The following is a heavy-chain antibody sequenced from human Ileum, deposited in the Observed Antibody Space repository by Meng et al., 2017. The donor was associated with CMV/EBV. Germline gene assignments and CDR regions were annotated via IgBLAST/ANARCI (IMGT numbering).Heavy chain of an antibody. CDR2: INSDGSST. CDR3: VRDFGDVGTTNAFDY. CDR1: GTTFSSYW. V-gene: IGHV3-74*01. Sequence: VVLVESGVGLVQPGGSLRLSSAASGTTFSSYWMHWVRQAPGKGLVWVARINSDGSSTSYADFVKGRLTISRDNAKNTLYLQMNSLRVEDTAMYYCVRDFGDVGTTNAFDYWGQGTLVTVSS. D-gene: IGHD1-26*01. J-gene: IGHJ4*02.